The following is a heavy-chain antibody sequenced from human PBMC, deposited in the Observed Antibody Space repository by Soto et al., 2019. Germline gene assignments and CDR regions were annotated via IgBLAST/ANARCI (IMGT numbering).Heavy chain of an antibody. CDR1: GGTFSSSA. CDR3: ARVIGYYYGSGSYVNGPYNDD. CDR2: IIPMLGIT. V-gene: IGHV1-69*02. J-gene: IGHJ4*02. D-gene: IGHD3-10*01. Sequence: QDQLVQSGAEVKKPGSSVKVSCKASGGTFSSSAISWVRQAPGQGLEWMGRIIPMLGITNYAQNFQGRVTITADKSTTTAYMGLSSLRSEDTAVYYCARVIGYYYGSGSYVNGPYNDDWGQGTLVTVSS.